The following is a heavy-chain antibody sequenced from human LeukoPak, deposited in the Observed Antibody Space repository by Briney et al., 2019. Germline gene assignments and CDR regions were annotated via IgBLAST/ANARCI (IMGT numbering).Heavy chain of an antibody. V-gene: IGHV3-33*06. J-gene: IGHJ4*02. CDR1: GFTFSSYG. Sequence: GGSLGLSCAASGFTFSSYGMHWVRQAPGKGLEWVAVIWYDGSNKYYADSVKGRFTISRDNSKNTLYLQMNSLRAEDTAVYYCAKGATWIQLWLLKSYFDYWGQGTLVTVSS. CDR2: IWYDGSNK. CDR3: AKGATWIQLWLLKSYFDY. D-gene: IGHD5-18*01.